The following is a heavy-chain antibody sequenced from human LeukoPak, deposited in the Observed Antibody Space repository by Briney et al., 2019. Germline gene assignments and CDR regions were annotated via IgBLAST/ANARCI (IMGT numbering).Heavy chain of an antibody. J-gene: IGHJ4*02. CDR1: GFTFSSYA. CDR2: ISYDESKK. V-gene: IGHV3-30*04. D-gene: IGHD6-13*01. CDR3: AKVPKAYSNSWYIDY. Sequence: GGSLRLSCAASGFTFSSYAMHWFRQAPGKGLEWVAVISYDESKKYYGDSVRGRFTTSRDNSKNTLYLQMNSLRAEDTAIYYCAKVPKAYSNSWYIDYWGQGTLVTVSS.